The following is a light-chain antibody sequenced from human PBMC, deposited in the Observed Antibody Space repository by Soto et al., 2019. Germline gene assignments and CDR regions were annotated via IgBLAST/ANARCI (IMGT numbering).Light chain of an antibody. Sequence: QSALTQPASVSGSPGQSITISCTGTSSDVGSYNLVSWYQQQPGKAPKLMIYEVSKRPSGVSNRFSGSKSGNTASLTISGLQAEDEADDYCCSYAGSSTYVVFGGGTKLTVL. CDR1: SSDVGSYNL. J-gene: IGLJ2*01. V-gene: IGLV2-23*02. CDR2: EVS. CDR3: CSYAGSSTYVV.